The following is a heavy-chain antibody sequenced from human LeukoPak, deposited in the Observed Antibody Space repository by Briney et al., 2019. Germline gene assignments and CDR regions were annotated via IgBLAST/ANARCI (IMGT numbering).Heavy chain of an antibody. J-gene: IGHJ6*03. D-gene: IGHD2/OR15-2a*01. CDR1: GYSFTSYW. Sequence: GESLKFSCKGSGYSFTSYWIGWVRQMPGKGLEWMGIIYPGDSDTRYSPSFQGQVTISADKSISTAYLQWSSLKASDTAMYYCARTIIGQRYYMDVWGKGSTVTVSS. CDR3: ARTIIGQRYYMDV. CDR2: IYPGDSDT. V-gene: IGHV5-51*01.